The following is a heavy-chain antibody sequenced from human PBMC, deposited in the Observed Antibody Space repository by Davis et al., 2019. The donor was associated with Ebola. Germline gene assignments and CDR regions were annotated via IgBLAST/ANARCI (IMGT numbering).Heavy chain of an antibody. CDR1: GYTFTSHD. Sequence: AASVKVSCKASGYTFTSHDINWVRQATGQGLEWMGWMNPNSGNTGYVERFQGRVTMSRNTSISTAYMELSSLRSEDAAMYYCARSGVRGYYNGMDVWGQGTTVTVSS. J-gene: IGHJ6*02. CDR2: MNPNSGNT. D-gene: IGHD1-14*01. V-gene: IGHV1-8*01. CDR3: ARSGVRGYYNGMDV.